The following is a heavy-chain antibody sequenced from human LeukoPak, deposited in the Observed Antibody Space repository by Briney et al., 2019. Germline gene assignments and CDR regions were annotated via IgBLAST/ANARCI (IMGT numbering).Heavy chain of an antibody. J-gene: IGHJ4*02. D-gene: IGHD6-13*01. Sequence: SETLSLTCIVSGYSISSNYYWGWIRQPPGKGLEWIGSIYHSGSTYYNPSLKSRVTISVDTSKNQFSLKLRSVTAADTAVYYCARHSSSWAWGGYYFDYWGQGTLVTVSS. CDR2: IYHSGST. CDR1: GYSISSNYY. CDR3: ARHSSSWAWGGYYFDY. V-gene: IGHV4-38-2*02.